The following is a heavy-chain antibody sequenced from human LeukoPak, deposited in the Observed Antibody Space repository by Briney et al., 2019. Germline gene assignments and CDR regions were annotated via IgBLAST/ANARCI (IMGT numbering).Heavy chain of an antibody. Sequence: GGSLRLSCAVSGFTFSSYSMNWVRQAPGKGLEWVSSISGSTSYIYYADSVKGRFTISRDNAKNSLYLQMNSLRAEDTAVYYCAREPRTMIIPERYFDYWGQGTLVTVSS. J-gene: IGHJ4*02. CDR2: ISGSTSYI. CDR3: AREPRTMIIPERYFDY. CDR1: GFTFSSYS. V-gene: IGHV3-21*01. D-gene: IGHD3-22*01.